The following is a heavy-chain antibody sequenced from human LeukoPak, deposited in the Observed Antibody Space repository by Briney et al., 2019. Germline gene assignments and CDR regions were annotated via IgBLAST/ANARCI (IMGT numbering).Heavy chain of an antibody. J-gene: IGHJ4*02. CDR3: ARVELLWFGELLYQDY. CDR1: GFTFSNAW. D-gene: IGHD3-10*01. Sequence: PGGSLRLSCAASGFTFSNAWMSWVRQAPGKGLEWVANIKQDGSEKYYVDSVKGRFTISRDNAKNSLYLQMNSLRAEDTAVYYCARVELLWFGELLYQDYWGQGTLVTVSS. CDR2: IKQDGSEK. V-gene: IGHV3-7*01.